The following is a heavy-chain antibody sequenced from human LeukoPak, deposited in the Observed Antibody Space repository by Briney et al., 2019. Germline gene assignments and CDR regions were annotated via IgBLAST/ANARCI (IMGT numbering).Heavy chain of an antibody. CDR3: AKAHGYYDS. D-gene: IGHD3-22*01. J-gene: IGHJ5*01. CDR1: GFTLSKYG. CDR2: IGFDGTT. Sequence: GGSLRLSCAASGFTLSKYGMNWVRQAPGKGLERVSGIGFDGTTYYADSVKGRFTISRDTSKNTFSLQMNSLRAEDTAVYYCAKAHGYYDSWGQGTLVTVSS. V-gene: IGHV3-23*01.